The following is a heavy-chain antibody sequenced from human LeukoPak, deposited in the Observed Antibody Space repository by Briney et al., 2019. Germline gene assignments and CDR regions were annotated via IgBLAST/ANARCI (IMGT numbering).Heavy chain of an antibody. V-gene: IGHV4-38-2*02. CDR3: ARGDSSGYYPHYFDY. D-gene: IGHD3-22*01. CDR2: IYHSGST. J-gene: IGHJ4*02. Sequence: SETLSLTCTVSGYSISSGYYWGWIRQPPGKGLEWIGSIYHSGSTYYNPSLKSRVTISVDTSKNQFSLKLSSVTAADTAVYYCARGDSSGYYPHYFDYWGQGTLVTVSS. CDR1: GYSISSGYY.